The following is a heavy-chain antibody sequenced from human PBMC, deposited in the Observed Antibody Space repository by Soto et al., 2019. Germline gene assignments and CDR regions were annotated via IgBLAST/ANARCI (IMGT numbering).Heavy chain of an antibody. J-gene: IGHJ4*02. Sequence: QVQLQESGPGLVKPSQTLSLTCPVSGGSISSVDYYWSWIRQHPGKGLEWIGYVRYGGRTYYEPSLKSRVTISVDTSKNEIALNLRSVTAADTAVYYCARNSHLGDLSLVYWGQGTLVTVSS. CDR1: GGSISSVDYY. V-gene: IGHV4-31*03. CDR3: ARNSHLGDLSLVY. D-gene: IGHD3-16*02. CDR2: VRYGGRT.